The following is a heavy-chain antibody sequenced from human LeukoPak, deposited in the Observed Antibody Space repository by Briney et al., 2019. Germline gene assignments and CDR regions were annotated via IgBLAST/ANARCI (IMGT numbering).Heavy chain of an antibody. CDR1: GFIFSYYD. CDR3: ARHNQGSPDY. CDR2: ISSSRSIM. V-gene: IGHV3-48*01. Sequence: GGSLRLSCVASGFIFSYYDMDWVRQAPGKGLEWISYISSSRSIMYYADSGLGRFTVSRDNAENTLYLQMNSLRGDDTAVYYCARHNQGSPDYWGQGTLVTVSS. J-gene: IGHJ4*02.